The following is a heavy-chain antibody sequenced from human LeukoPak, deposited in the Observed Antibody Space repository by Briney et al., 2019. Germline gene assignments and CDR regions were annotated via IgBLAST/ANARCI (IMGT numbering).Heavy chain of an antibody. J-gene: IGHJ4*02. CDR3: ARILAKYQLLSLDY. V-gene: IGHV1-2*02. CDR1: GYTFTGYY. D-gene: IGHD2-2*01. Sequence: ASVKVSCKASGYTFTGYYMHWVRQAPGQGLEWMGWINPNSGGTNYAQKLQGRVTMTRDTSISTAYMELSRLRSDDTAVYYCARILAKYQLLSLDYWGQGTLVTVSS. CDR2: INPNSGGT.